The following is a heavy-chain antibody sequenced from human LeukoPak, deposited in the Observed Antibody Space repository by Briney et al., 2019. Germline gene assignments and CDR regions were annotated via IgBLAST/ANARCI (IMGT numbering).Heavy chain of an antibody. J-gene: IGHJ3*02. V-gene: IGHV1-69*04. CDR3: ARDDRGIAVAGAFDI. D-gene: IGHD6-19*01. CDR2: IIPILGIA. Sequence: ASVKVSCKASGGTFSSYAISWVRQAPGQGLEWMGRIIPILGIANYAQKFQGRVTITTDESTSTAYMELGSLRSEDTAVYYCARDDRGIAVAGAFDIWGQGTMVTVSS. CDR1: GGTFSSYA.